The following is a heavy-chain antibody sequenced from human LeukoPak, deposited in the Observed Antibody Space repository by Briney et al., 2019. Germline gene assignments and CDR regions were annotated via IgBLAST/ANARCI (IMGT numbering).Heavy chain of an antibody. CDR2: IYHSGST. D-gene: IGHD1-26*01. CDR3: ARRVYSSSYNWYFDL. J-gene: IGHJ2*01. V-gene: IGHV4-4*02. Sequence: SGTLSLTCAVSGGSISSSYRRSGVRQPPGEGLEGIGEIYHSGSTNYNQSLKRRVTISVDKSKHQFSLKLKSVTAPDTAVYYGARRVYSSSYNWYFDLWGRGTLVTVS. CDR1: GGSISSSYR.